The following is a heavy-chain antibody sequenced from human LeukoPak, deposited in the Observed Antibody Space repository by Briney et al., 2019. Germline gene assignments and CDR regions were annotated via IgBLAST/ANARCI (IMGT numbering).Heavy chain of an antibody. V-gene: IGHV4-39*01. J-gene: IGHJ4*02. Sequence: SETLSLTCSVSGASISSSTCYWDWIRQPPGEGLEWMGSIFYSGSTNYRSSLWSRITISIDTSKNQFSLKLNSVTAADTAVYYCARTCGRGTIDPGTSGFVDYWGQGTLVTVSS. CDR2: IFYSGST. D-gene: IGHD3-22*01. CDR3: ARTCGRGTIDPGTSGFVDY. CDR1: GASISSSTCY.